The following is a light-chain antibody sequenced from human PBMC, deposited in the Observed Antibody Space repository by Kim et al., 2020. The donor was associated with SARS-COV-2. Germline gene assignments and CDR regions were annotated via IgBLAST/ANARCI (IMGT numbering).Light chain of an antibody. CDR3: QQYGSSPYS. CDR2: SVS. Sequence: EIVLTQSPGTLSLSPGERATLSCKTSQSVSRSSLAWYQQKPGQAPRLLIYSVSTRATGIPDRFSGSGSGTDFTLVVSRLEPEDFAVYYCQQYGSSPYSFGKGTNLDI. J-gene: IGKJ2*03. CDR1: QSVSRSS. V-gene: IGKV3-20*01.